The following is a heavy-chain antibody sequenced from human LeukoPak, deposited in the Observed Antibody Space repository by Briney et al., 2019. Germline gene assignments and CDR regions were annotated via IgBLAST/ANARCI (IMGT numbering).Heavy chain of an antibody. D-gene: IGHD3-22*01. CDR1: GGSFSGYY. V-gene: IGHV4-34*01. CDR3: ARGWDYYDSSGYSDAFDI. CDR2: INHSGST. Sequence: SETLSLTCAVYGGSFSGYYWSWIRQPPGKGLEWIGEINHSGSTYYNPSLKSRVTISVDRSKNQFSLKLSSVTAADTAVYYCARGWDYYDSSGYSDAFDIWGQGTMVTVSS. J-gene: IGHJ3*02.